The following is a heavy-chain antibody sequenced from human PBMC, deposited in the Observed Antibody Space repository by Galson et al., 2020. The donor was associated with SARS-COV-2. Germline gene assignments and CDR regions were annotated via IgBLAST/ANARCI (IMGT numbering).Heavy chain of an antibody. CDR2: IIPILGTA. D-gene: IGHD3-22*01. CDR1: GGTFSIFA. J-gene: IGHJ4*02. V-gene: IGHV1-69*06. Sequence: SVKVSCKDSGGTFSIFAISWVRQAPGQGLEWMGGIIPILGTADYAQKFQGRVTITADKSTSTAYMELSSLTSEDTAFYYCARDRHYYSNGYYRLFDYWGRGTLVTVSS. CDR3: ARDRHYYSNGYYRLFDY.